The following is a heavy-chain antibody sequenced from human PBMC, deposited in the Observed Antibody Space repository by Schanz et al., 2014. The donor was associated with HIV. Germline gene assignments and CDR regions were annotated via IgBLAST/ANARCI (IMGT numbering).Heavy chain of an antibody. CDR2: ISGSGTTA. CDR3: AKTILRFLDWPNANGGMDV. D-gene: IGHD3-3*01. V-gene: IGHV3-23*01. Sequence: EVQLLESGGGLVQPGGSLRLSCAASGFAFNSYAMSWVRQAPGKGLECVSVISGSGTTAYYADSVKGRFTISRDNSKNTLYLQMNSLREEDTAVYYCAKTILRFLDWPNANGGMDVWGQGTTVTVSS. J-gene: IGHJ6*02. CDR1: GFAFNSYA.